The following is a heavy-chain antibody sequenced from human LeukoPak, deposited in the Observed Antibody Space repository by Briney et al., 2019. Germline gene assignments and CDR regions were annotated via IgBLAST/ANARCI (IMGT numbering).Heavy chain of an antibody. Sequence: SETLSLTCAVYGGSFSGYYWSWIRQPPGKGLEWIGEINHSGSTNYNPSLKSRVTISVDTSKNQFSLKLSSVTAADTAVYYCARGAPGSGFLIVHDAFDIWGQGTMVTVSS. D-gene: IGHD6-19*01. J-gene: IGHJ3*02. CDR1: GGSFSGYY. V-gene: IGHV4-34*01. CDR3: ARGAPGSGFLIVHDAFDI. CDR2: INHSGST.